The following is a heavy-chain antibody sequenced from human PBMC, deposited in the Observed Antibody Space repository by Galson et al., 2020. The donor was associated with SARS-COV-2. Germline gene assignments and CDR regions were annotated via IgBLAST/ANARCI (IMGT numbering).Heavy chain of an antibody. CDR3: VSDLNGDPTV. CDR2: IKPDGSTK. D-gene: IGHD2-8*01. J-gene: IGHJ6*04. V-gene: IGHV3-7*01. CDR1: GFTFSASW. Sequence: GGSLRLSCAASGFTFSASWMSWVRQAPGKGLEWVANIKPDGSTKSHGDSVRGRFTISRDNAKNSLYLQMNSLRGEDTAVYYCVSDLNGDPTVWGRGTMVTVSS.